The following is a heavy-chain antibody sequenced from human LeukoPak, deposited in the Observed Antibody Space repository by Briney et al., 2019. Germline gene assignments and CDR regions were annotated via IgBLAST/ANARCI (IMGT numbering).Heavy chain of an antibody. CDR3: ARLSGPLGFCSGGSSYSDWYFDL. V-gene: IGHV4-39*01. D-gene: IGHD2-15*01. CDR1: GGSISSRYNY. Sequence: SETLSLTCSVSGGSISSRYNYWGWIRQPPGKGLEWIGNIYHNGSTYYNPSLKSRVTISVDTSKNQFSLRLSSETAADTAVYYCARLSGPLGFCSGGSSYSDWYFDLWGRGTLVTVSS. CDR2: IYHNGST. J-gene: IGHJ2*01.